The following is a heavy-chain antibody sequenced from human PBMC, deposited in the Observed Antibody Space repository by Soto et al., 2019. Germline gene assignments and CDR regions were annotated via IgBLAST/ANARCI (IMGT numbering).Heavy chain of an antibody. V-gene: IGHV3-74*01. D-gene: IGHD5-12*01. J-gene: IGHJ4*02. Sequence: EVQLVESGGGLVQPGGSLRLSCAASGFTFSSYWMHWVRQAPGKGLVWVSRINSDGSSTSYADSVKGRITISRDNAKHTMYVHMNSLRAEYKAVYYCARVGQCGYGGWGQGALVTASS. CDR2: INSDGSST. CDR3: ARVGQCGYGG. CDR1: GFTFSSYW.